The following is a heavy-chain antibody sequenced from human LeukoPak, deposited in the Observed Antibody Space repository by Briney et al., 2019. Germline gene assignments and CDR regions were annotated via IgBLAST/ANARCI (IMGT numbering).Heavy chain of an antibody. Sequence: PVRTLSLSCALSGFTLSSFEMNWVRRFPGQGLKCVSYIGRGGIDLYYATTVKGRFTVSRDTPKNSLFLQMNSVRAEDTAVYYCARGACYFDSGGQGTLVTVSS. J-gene: IGHJ4*02. CDR1: GFTLSSFE. D-gene: IGHD1-26*01. CDR3: ARGACYFDS. V-gene: IGHV3-48*03. CDR2: IGRGGIDL.